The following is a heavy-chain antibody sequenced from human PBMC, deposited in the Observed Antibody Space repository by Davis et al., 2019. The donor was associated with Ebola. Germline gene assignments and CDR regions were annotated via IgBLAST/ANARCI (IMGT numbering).Heavy chain of an antibody. CDR1: GFTLSSYD. J-gene: IGHJ5*02. Sequence: GEFLKISCAASGFTLSSYDMNWVRQAPGQGLEWVTSISSGPFYIYYADSLKGRFTISSDNVKNSLYLQMNSLRTEDTALYYCVKGGGISLGHWFDTWGQGILVTVSS. V-gene: IGHV3-21*04. D-gene: IGHD2-15*01. CDR3: VKGGGISLGHWFDT. CDR2: ISSGPFYI.